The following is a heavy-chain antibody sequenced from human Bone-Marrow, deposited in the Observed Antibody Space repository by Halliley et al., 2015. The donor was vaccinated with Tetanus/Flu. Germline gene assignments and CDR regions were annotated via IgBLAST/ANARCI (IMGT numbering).Heavy chain of an antibody. J-gene: IGHJ3*02. V-gene: IGHV3-23*01. CDR2: IGGSGRST. Sequence: IGGSGRSTFDADPVRGRFSISRDNSKNTVYLQMDSLRVEDTAVYYCAKRLGAGIAVTGEALDIWGQGTMVTVS. CDR3: AKRLGAGIAVTGEALDI. D-gene: IGHD6-19*01.